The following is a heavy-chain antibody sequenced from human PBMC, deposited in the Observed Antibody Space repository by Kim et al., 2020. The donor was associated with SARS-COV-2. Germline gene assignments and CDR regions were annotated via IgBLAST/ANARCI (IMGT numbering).Heavy chain of an antibody. V-gene: IGHV3-23*01. J-gene: IGHJ4*02. D-gene: IGHD3-10*01. CDR2: ISGSGGST. CDR1: GFTFSSYA. CDR3: AKGSLLLWFGEGDYFDY. Sequence: GGSLRLSCAASGFTFSSYAMSWVRQAPGKGLEWVSAISGSGGSTYYADSVKGRFTISRDNSKNTLYLQMNSLRAEDTAVYYCAKGSLLLWFGEGDYFDYWGQGTLVTVSS.